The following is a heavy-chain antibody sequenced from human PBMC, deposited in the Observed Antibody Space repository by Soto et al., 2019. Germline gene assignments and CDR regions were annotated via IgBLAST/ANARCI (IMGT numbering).Heavy chain of an antibody. CDR2: IYSGGST. Sequence: EVQLVETGGGLIQPGGSLRLSCAASGFTVSSNYMSWVRQAPGKGLEWVSVIYSGGSTYYADSVKGRFTISRDNSKSTLYLQMNSLRAEDTAVYYCARDARDGSGWYSDYWGQGTLVTVSS. CDR3: ARDARDGSGWYSDY. D-gene: IGHD6-19*01. V-gene: IGHV3-53*02. CDR1: GFTVSSNY. J-gene: IGHJ4*02.